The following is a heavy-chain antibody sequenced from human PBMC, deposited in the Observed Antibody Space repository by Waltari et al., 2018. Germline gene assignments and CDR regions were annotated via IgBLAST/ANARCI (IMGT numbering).Heavy chain of an antibody. CDR3: TRERSYSSGWVAFDI. D-gene: IGHD6-19*01. V-gene: IGHV3-49*04. J-gene: IGHJ3*02. CDR1: GFTFGDYA. CDR2: IRSKAYGGTT. Sequence: EVQLVESGGGLVQPGRSLRLSCTASGFTFGDYAMSWVRQAPGKGLEWVGFIRSKAYGGTTEYAASVEGRFTHSRDDSKSIAELQRNRLKTEDTAVYYCTRERSYSSGWVAFDIWGQGTMVTVSS.